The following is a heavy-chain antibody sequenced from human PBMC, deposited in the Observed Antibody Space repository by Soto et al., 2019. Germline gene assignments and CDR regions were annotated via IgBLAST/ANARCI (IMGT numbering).Heavy chain of an antibody. CDR1: GGTFSSYA. J-gene: IGHJ3*02. CDR2: IIPIFGTA. CDR3: ARGYYYDSSGYYFDAFDI. V-gene: IGHV1-69*13. Sequence: SVKVSCKASGGTFSSYAISWVRQAPGQGLEWMGGIIPIFGTANYAQKFQGRVTITADESTSTAYMELSSLRSEDTAVYYCARGYYYDSSGYYFDAFDIWGQGTLVTVSS. D-gene: IGHD3-22*01.